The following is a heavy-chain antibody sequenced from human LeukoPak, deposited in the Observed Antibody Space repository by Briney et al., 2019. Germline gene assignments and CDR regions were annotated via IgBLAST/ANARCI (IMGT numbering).Heavy chain of an antibody. CDR3: ARGGGGTDY. CDR2: ISYDGSNK. D-gene: IGHD1-26*01. CDR1: GFTFSSYG. J-gene: IGHJ4*02. Sequence: QPGGSLRLSCAASGFTFSSYGMHWVRQAPGKGLEWVAVISYDGSNKYYADSVKGRFTISRDNAKNSLYLQMNSLRAEDTAVYYCARGGGGTDYWGQGTLVTVSS. V-gene: IGHV3-30*03.